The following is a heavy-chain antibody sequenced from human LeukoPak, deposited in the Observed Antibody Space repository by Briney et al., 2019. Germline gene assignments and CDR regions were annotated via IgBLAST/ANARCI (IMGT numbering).Heavy chain of an antibody. CDR2: IDPGDSYT. CDR1: GYSFTSYW. CDR3: ASRLGYCSGGSCYDY. J-gene: IGHJ4*02. D-gene: IGHD2-15*01. V-gene: IGHV5-10-1*01. Sequence: GESLKISCKGSGYSFTSYWISWVRQMPGKGLEWMGRIDPGDSYTNYSPSFQGHVTISADKSISTAYLQWSSLKASDTAMYYCASRLGYCSGGSCYDYWGQGTLVTVSS.